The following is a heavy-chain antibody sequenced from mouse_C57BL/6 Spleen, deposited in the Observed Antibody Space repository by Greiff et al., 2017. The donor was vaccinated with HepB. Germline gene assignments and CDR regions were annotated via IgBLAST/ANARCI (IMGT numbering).Heavy chain of an antibody. V-gene: IGHV1-22*01. CDR2: INPNNGGT. CDR1: GYTFTDYN. Sequence: VQLQQSGPELVKPGASVKMSCKASGYTFTDYNMHWVKQSHGKSLEWIGYINPNNGGTSYNQKFKGKATLTVNKSSSTAYMELRSLTSEDSAVYYCARSHHYYGSSYGYFDYWGQGTTLTVSS. D-gene: IGHD1-1*01. CDR3: ARSHHYYGSSYGYFDY. J-gene: IGHJ2*01.